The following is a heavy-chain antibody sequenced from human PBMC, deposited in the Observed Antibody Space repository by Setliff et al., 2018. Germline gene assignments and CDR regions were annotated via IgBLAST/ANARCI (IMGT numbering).Heavy chain of an antibody. CDR3: ARGKWFRLDKSAWSNWFDP. CDR1: GYSFSDYD. J-gene: IGHJ5*02. Sequence: GASVKVSCKASGYSFSDYDINWVRQAPGQGLEWMGWMNAHSGNSGCAQKFQGRVTMTRDTSISTAYMELNSLQYEDTAVYYCARGKWFRLDKSAWSNWFDPWGPETLLDTVSS. D-gene: IGHD5-12*01. V-gene: IGHV1-8*01. CDR2: MNAHSGNS.